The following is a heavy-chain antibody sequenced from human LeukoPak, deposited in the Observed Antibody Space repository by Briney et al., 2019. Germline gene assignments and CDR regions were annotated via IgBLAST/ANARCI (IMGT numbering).Heavy chain of an antibody. CDR3: ATYLGYCSGGSCYQGGPDPN. CDR2: INPNSGGT. V-gene: IGHV1-2*02. Sequence: ASVKVSCKASGYTFTGYYMHWVRQAPGQGLEWMGWINPNSGGTNYAQKFQGRVTMTRDTSISTAYMELSSLRSDDTAVYYCATYLGYCSGGSCYQGGPDPNWGQGTLVTVSS. CDR1: GYTFTGYY. D-gene: IGHD2-15*01. J-gene: IGHJ4*02.